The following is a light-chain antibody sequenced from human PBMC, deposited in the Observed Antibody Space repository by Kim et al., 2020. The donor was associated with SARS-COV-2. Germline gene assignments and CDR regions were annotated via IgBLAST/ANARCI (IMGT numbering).Light chain of an antibody. Sequence: ATINCRSSQNILYSGNNKNYLAWFQQKPGQPPKLLFYWASTRESGVPDRFSGSGSGTDFTLTNSNLQAEDVAIYYCQQYYKTPKTFGQGTKVDIK. CDR2: WAS. J-gene: IGKJ1*01. CDR3: QQYYKTPKT. CDR1: QNILYSGNNKNY. V-gene: IGKV4-1*01.